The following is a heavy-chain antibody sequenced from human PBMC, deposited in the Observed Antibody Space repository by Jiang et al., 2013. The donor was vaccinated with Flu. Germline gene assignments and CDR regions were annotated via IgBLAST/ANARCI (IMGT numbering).Heavy chain of an antibody. CDR1: GGSLSGYY. CDR2: IHPSGTT. J-gene: IGHJ4*02. Sequence: LLKPSETLSLTCAVSGGSLSGYYWSWIRQPPGKRLEWIGEIHPSGTTNYNPSLMSRVTMSLDMSKNHFSLEMTSVTAADTGVYYCARGLDNAKSGWWGRGTLVTVSS. CDR3: ARGLDNAKSGW. V-gene: IGHV4-34*01. D-gene: IGHD6-19*01.